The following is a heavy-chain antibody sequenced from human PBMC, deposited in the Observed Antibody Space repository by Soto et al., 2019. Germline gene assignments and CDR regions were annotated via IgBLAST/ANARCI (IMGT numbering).Heavy chain of an antibody. CDR3: ARLAPPTVLVTYQVFDI. D-gene: IGHD2-15*01. CDR2: ISDSGTT. J-gene: IGHJ3*02. V-gene: IGHV4-59*08. Sequence: SETLSLTCTVSGASITTDYWSWIRQPPGKGLEYIAYISDSGTTNYNPSLNSRVTISLDTSKSQFSLRLTSVTAADTAVYYCARLAPPTVLVTYQVFDIWGQGTMVT. CDR1: GASITTDY.